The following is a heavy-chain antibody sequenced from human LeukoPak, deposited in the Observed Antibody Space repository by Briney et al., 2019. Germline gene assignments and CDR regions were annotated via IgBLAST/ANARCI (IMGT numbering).Heavy chain of an antibody. J-gene: IGHJ2*01. D-gene: IGHD5-18*01. CDR1: GGSISSYY. Sequence: SETLSLTCTVSGGSISSYYWSWIRQPPGKGLERIGYIYHSGSTNYNPSLKSRVTISVDTSKNQFSLKLSSVTAADTAVYYCARHYGYSYGYWYFDLWGRGTLVTVSS. V-gene: IGHV4-59*08. CDR3: ARHYGYSYGYWYFDL. CDR2: IYHSGST.